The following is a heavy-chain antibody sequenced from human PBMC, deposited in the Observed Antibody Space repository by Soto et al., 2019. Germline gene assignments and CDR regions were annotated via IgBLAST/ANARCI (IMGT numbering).Heavy chain of an antibody. Sequence: SETLSLTCAVSGGSISSGSYAGSWIRQPPGKALEWIGYMYHSGVSHYNASPKSRVAISVDRSKNQFSLSLSSVTAADTAVYYCATHREGATYYFDYWGHGTLVTVSS. J-gene: IGHJ4*01. CDR1: GGSISSGSYA. D-gene: IGHD1-26*01. CDR2: MYHSGVS. V-gene: IGHV4-30-2*01. CDR3: ATHREGATYYFDY.